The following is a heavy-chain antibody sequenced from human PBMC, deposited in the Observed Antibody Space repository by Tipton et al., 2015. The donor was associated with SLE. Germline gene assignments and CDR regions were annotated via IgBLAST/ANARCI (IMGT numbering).Heavy chain of an antibody. J-gene: IGHJ2*01. V-gene: IGHV4-4*02. D-gene: IGHD3-22*01. Sequence: TLSLTCAVSGGSISSSNWWSWVRQPPGKGLEWIGEIYHSGSTSYNPSLKSRVTISVDKTQNQFSLRLSSVTAADTAVYYCARTKSSGAVGWCFDLWDRGTLVTVSS. CDR3: ARTKSSGAVGWCFDL. CDR1: GGSISSSNW. CDR2: IYHSGST.